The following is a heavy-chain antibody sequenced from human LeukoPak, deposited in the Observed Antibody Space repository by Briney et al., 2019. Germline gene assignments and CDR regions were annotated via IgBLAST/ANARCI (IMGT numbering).Heavy chain of an antibody. Sequence: GGSLRLSCAASGFTFSSYAMSWVRLAPGKGLEWVSAISGSGGSTYYADSVKGRFTISRDNSKNTLYMQMNSLRGDDTAVYYCAKRPGYCSSTSCYYYYYMDVWGDGATVTVSS. J-gene: IGHJ6*03. CDR1: GFTFSSYA. V-gene: IGHV3-23*01. CDR2: ISGSGGST. D-gene: IGHD2-2*01. CDR3: AKRPGYCSSTSCYYYYYMDV.